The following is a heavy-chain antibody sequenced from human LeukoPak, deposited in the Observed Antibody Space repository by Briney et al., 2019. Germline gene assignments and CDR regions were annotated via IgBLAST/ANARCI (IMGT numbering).Heavy chain of an antibody. CDR3: ARGLTPEPHS. V-gene: IGHV4-59*01. Sequence: WETLSLTCTVSGGSISSYYRSWVRQAPGKGLEWIGHMYNGGNTNYTASLKSRVTISIDTSKNTFYLKLSSVTAADTAVYYCARGLTPEPHSWGQGTLVTVSS. D-gene: IGHD1-14*01. CDR1: GGSISSYY. J-gene: IGHJ4*02. CDR2: MYNGGNT.